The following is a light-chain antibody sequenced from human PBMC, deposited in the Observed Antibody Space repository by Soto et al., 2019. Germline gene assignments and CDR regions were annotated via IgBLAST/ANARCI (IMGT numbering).Light chain of an antibody. Sequence: QSALTQPRSASGSPGQSVTISCTGTSSDAAGYKYVSWYQQHPGKAPKLVIFDVTERPSGVPDRFSGSKSGTTASLTISGLRAEDDADYYCCPYAGALVFGSGTKLTVL. CDR2: DVT. CDR3: CPYAGALV. CDR1: SSDAAGYKY. V-gene: IGLV2-11*01. J-gene: IGLJ2*01.